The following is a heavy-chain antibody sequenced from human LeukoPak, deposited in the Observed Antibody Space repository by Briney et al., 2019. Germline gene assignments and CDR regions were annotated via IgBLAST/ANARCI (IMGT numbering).Heavy chain of an antibody. Sequence: GASVKVSCKASGYTFISYYMHWVRQAPGQGLGWMGGIIPIFGTANYAQKFQGRVTITADESTSTAYMELSSLRSEDTAVYYCARGGLIYGDRNKYYYYGMDVWGQGTTVTVSS. J-gene: IGHJ6*02. V-gene: IGHV1-69*13. CDR1: GYTFISYY. CDR3: ARGGLIYGDRNKYYYYGMDV. D-gene: IGHD4-17*01. CDR2: IIPIFGTA.